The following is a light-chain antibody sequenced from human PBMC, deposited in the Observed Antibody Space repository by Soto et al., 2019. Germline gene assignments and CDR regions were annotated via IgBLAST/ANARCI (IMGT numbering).Light chain of an antibody. V-gene: IGKV3-15*01. Sequence: EILMTQSPPTLSVSPGERATLSCGASQSVSNNLAWYQQKPGLAPRLLIYGASTRATGIPLRFSGSGSGTDFTLTITSLQSEDFAVYYCQQFNNCPYTFGQGTKLEIK. CDR2: GAS. J-gene: IGKJ2*01. CDR3: QQFNNCPYT. CDR1: QSVSNN.